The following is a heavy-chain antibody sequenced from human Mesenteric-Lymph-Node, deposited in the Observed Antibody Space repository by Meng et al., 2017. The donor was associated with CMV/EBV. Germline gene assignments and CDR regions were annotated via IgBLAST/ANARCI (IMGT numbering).Heavy chain of an antibody. CDR3: ARGGYSGYDWAYY. CDR1: GGSFSGYY. CDR2: INHSGST. J-gene: IGHJ4*02. V-gene: IGHV4-34*01. D-gene: IGHD5-12*01. Sequence: CAVYGGSFSGYYGSWIRQPPGKGLEWIGEINHSGSTTYNPSLKSRVTISVDTSKNQISLKLSSVTAADTAVYYCARGGYSGYDWAYYWGQGILVTVSS.